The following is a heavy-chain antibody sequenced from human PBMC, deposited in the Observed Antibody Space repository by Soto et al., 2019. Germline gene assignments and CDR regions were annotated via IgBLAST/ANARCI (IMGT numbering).Heavy chain of an antibody. V-gene: IGHV1-69*13. Sequence: SVKVSCKASGGTFSSYAISWVRQAPGQGLEWMGGIIPIFGTANYAQKFQGRVTITADESTSTAYMELSSLRSEDTAVYYCARDAATVTTSEGYYYGMDVWGQGTTVTVSS. CDR1: GGTFSSYA. D-gene: IGHD4-17*01. CDR2: IIPIFGTA. J-gene: IGHJ6*02. CDR3: ARDAATVTTSEGYYYGMDV.